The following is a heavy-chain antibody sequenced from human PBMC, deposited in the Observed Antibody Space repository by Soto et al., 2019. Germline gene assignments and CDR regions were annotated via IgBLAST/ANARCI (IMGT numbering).Heavy chain of an antibody. J-gene: IGHJ6*02. Sequence: ASVKVSCKASGYTFTSYDINWVRQATGQGLEWMGWMNPNSGNTGYAQKFQGRVTMTRNTSISTAYMELSSLRSEDTAVYYCARGPIVVVPADRVWRASGMDVWGQGTTVTVSS. CDR2: MNPNSGNT. D-gene: IGHD2-2*01. V-gene: IGHV1-8*01. CDR1: GYTFTSYD. CDR3: ARGPIVVVPADRVWRASGMDV.